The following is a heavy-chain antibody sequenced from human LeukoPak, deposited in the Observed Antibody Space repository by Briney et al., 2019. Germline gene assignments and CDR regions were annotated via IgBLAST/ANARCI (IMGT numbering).Heavy chain of an antibody. D-gene: IGHD5-12*01. CDR2: IYYSGST. CDR1: GGSISSYY. Sequence: SETLSLTCTVSGGSISSYYWSWIRQPPGKGLEWIGYIYYSGSTNYNPSLKSRVTISVDTSKNQFSLKLSSVTAVDTAVYYCARGYSGYVDYFDYWGQGTLVTVSS. CDR3: ARGYSGYVDYFDY. J-gene: IGHJ4*02. V-gene: IGHV4-59*01.